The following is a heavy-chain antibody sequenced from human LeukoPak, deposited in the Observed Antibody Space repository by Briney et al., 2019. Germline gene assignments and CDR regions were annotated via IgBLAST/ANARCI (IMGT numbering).Heavy chain of an antibody. D-gene: IGHD1-26*01. CDR3: ARDRSFSRFYRLDY. CDR2: INPNSGGT. Sequence: ASVKVSCKASGYTFTGYYMHWVRQAPGQGLEWMGWINPNSGGTNYAQKFQGRVTMTRDTSISTAYMELSRLRSNDTAVYYCARDRSFSRFYRLDYWGQGTLVTVSS. V-gene: IGHV1-2*02. CDR1: GYTFTGYY. J-gene: IGHJ4*02.